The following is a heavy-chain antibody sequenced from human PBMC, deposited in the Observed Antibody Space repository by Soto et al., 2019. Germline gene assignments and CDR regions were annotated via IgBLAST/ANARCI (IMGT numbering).Heavy chain of an antibody. V-gene: IGHV3-48*03. D-gene: IGHD4-17*01. CDR2: ISSSGSTI. J-gene: IGHJ6*02. CDR3: ARDYGDYVFGEYYYGMDV. CDR1: GFTFSSYE. Sequence: GGSLRLSCAASGFTFSSYEMNWVRQAPGKGLEWVSYISSSGSTIYYADSVKGRFTISRDNAKNSLYLQMNSLRAEDTAVYYCARDYGDYVFGEYYYGMDVWGQGTTVTVSS.